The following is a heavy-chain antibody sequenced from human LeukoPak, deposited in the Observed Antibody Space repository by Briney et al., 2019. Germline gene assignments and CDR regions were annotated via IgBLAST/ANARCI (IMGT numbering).Heavy chain of an antibody. CDR3: AADRYGDYGDAFDI. J-gene: IGHJ3*02. Sequence: SVKVSCKASGFTFTSSAMQWVRQARGQRLEWIGWIVVGSGNTNYAQKFQERVTITRDMSTSTADMELSSLRSEDTAVYYCAADRYGDYGDAFDIWGQGTMVTVSS. CDR2: IVVGSGNT. V-gene: IGHV1-58*02. D-gene: IGHD4-17*01. CDR1: GFTFTSSA.